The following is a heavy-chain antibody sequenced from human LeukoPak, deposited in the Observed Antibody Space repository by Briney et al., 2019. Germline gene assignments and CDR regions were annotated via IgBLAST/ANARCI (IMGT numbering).Heavy chain of an antibody. Sequence: ASVKVPCKASGYTFTSYDINWVRQATGQGLEWMGWMNPNSGNTGYAQKFQGRVTMTRNTSISTAYMELSSLRSEDTAVYYCARKNYDILTGYYSHVDYYYMDVWGKGTTVTISS. CDR3: ARKNYDILTGYYSHVDYYYMDV. V-gene: IGHV1-8*01. J-gene: IGHJ6*03. CDR2: MNPNSGNT. D-gene: IGHD3-9*01. CDR1: GYTFTSYD.